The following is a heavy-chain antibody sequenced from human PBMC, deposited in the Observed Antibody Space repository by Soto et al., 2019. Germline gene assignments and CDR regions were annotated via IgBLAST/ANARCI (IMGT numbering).Heavy chain of an antibody. CDR1: GFTFSSYG. CDR2: IWYDGSNK. Sequence: QVQLVESGGGVVQPGRSLRLSCAASGFTFSSYGMHWVRQAPGKGLEWVAVIWYDGSNKYYADSVKGRFTISRDNSKNTLYLQMNSLRAEDTAVYYCXXDQWSAPYDSSGFDYWGQGTLVTVSS. V-gene: IGHV3-33*01. J-gene: IGHJ4*02. CDR3: XXDQWSAPYDSSGFDY. D-gene: IGHD3-22*01.